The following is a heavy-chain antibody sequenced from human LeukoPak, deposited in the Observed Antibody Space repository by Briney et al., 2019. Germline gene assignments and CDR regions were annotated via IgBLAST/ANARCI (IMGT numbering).Heavy chain of an antibody. J-gene: IGHJ4*02. Sequence: GGSLRLSCAASGFTFSNAYMNWVRQAPGKGLEWVGRIKPKTDGETTEYAAPVKDRFSISRDDSKSMMYLQMNSLKTEDTAVYYCARSLDVEGTSSWYFGRFDHWGQGTLVTVSS. CDR1: GFTFSNAY. V-gene: IGHV3-15*07. D-gene: IGHD6-13*01. CDR3: ARSLDVEGTSSWYFGRFDH. CDR2: IKPKTDGETT.